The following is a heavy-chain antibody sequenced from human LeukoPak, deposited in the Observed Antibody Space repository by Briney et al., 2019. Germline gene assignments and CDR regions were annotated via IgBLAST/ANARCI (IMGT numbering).Heavy chain of an antibody. CDR3: ARQGDGYYYYGMDV. CDR2: IYYSGST. CDR1: GGSISSGDYY. Sequence: SQTLSLTCTVSGGSISSGDYYWSWIRQPPGKGLEWIGYIYYSGSTYYNPSLKSRVTISVDTSKNQFSLKLSSVTAADTAVYYCARQGDGYYYYGMDVWGQGTTVTVSS. V-gene: IGHV4-30-4*01. J-gene: IGHJ6*02. D-gene: IGHD3-16*01.